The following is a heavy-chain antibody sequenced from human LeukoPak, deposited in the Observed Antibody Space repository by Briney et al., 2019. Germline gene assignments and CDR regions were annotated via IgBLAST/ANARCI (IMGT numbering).Heavy chain of an antibody. CDR2: IYPGDSDT. D-gene: IGHD3-10*01. CDR1: GYSFTSYW. J-gene: IGHJ5*02. V-gene: IGHV5-51*01. Sequence: GESLKISCKGSGYSFTSYWIGWVRQMPGKGLEWMGIIYPGDSDTRYSPSFPGQVTISVDKSISTAYLQWSSLKASDTAMYYCARGIYGSGSYYNVFDWFDPWGQGTLVTVSS. CDR3: ARGIYGSGSYYNVFDWFDP.